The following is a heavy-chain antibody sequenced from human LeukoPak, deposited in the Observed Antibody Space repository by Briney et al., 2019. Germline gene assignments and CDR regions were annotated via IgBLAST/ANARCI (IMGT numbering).Heavy chain of an antibody. D-gene: IGHD3-3*01. Sequence: GRSLRLSCAASGFSFSNYGMNWVRQAPGKGPEWVAIISSDGRTQIYADSVKGRFTISRDNSKNTLYLQMNSLRAEDTAVYYCAKGLWSGYWDWGQGTLVTVSS. CDR1: GFSFSNYG. V-gene: IGHV3-30*18. CDR2: ISSDGRTQ. CDR3: AKGLWSGYWD. J-gene: IGHJ4*02.